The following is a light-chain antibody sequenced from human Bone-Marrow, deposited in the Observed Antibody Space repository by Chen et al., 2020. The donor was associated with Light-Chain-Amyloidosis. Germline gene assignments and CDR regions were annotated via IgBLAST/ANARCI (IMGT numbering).Light chain of an antibody. CDR3: QQRSSWPWT. V-gene: IGKV3-11*01. Sequence: ELVLTQSPATLSLSPGETATLSCRASQSVFRYLAWYQQVPGQPPRLLIYDASTRATGTPARISGGGSGTDFTLTISSLDPEDFAVYYCQQRSSWPWTFGQGTKVEVK. J-gene: IGKJ1*01. CDR1: QSVFRY. CDR2: DAS.